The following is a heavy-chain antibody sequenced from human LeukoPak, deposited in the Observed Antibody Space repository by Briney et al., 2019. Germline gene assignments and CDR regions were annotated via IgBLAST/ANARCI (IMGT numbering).Heavy chain of an antibody. D-gene: IGHD3-16*01. CDR2: INPSGGST. CDR1: GYTFTSYY. CDR3: ARDLGGPLTNGMITFGGVVDY. Sequence: ASVTVSCTASGYTFTSYYMHWVRQAPGQGLEWMGIINPSGGSTSYAQKFQGRVTMTRDTSTSTVYMELSSLRSEDTAVYYCARDLGGPLTNGMITFGGVVDYWGQGTLVTVSS. J-gene: IGHJ4*02. V-gene: IGHV1-46*01.